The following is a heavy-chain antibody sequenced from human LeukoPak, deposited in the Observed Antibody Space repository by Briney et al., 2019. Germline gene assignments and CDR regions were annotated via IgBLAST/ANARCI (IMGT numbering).Heavy chain of an antibody. CDR1: GGSFSGYY. Sequence: SETLSLTCAVYGGSFSGYYWSWIRQPPGKGLEWIGEINHSGSTNYNQSLKSRVTISVDTSTNQFSLKLSSVTAADTAVYYCARGRFGGAAEYYYYMDVWGKGTTVTVSS. D-gene: IGHD6-13*01. CDR2: INHSGST. J-gene: IGHJ6*03. CDR3: ARGRFGGAAEYYYYMDV. V-gene: IGHV4-34*01.